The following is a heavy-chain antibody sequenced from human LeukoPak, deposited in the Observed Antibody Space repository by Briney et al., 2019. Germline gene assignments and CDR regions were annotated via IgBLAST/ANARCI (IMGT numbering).Heavy chain of an antibody. Sequence: SQTLSLTCTVSGGSISSSSYYWGWIRQPPGKGLEWIGSIYYSGSTYYNPSLKSRVTISVDTSKNQFSLKLSSVTAADTAVYYCASLPNSGSSPVFDYWGQGTLVTVSS. D-gene: IGHD1-26*01. CDR3: ASLPNSGSSPVFDY. J-gene: IGHJ4*02. CDR2: IYYSGST. CDR1: GGSISSSSYY. V-gene: IGHV4-39*01.